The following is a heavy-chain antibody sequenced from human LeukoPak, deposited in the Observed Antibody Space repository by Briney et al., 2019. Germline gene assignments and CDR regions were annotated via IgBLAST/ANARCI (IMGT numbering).Heavy chain of an antibody. D-gene: IGHD3-22*01. CDR1: GYSISSCYH. CDR2: ISHSGST. Sequence: SETLPLTCAVSGYSISSCYHQAFVRQPPGKGPGLSGSISHSGSTYYNPSLKSRVTISVDTSKNQFSVKLSSVSAADTAVYYCARHNVYDSSGDGRYYFDYWGQGTLVSVS. J-gene: IGHJ4*02. V-gene: IGHV4-38-2*01. CDR3: ARHNVYDSSGDGRYYFDY.